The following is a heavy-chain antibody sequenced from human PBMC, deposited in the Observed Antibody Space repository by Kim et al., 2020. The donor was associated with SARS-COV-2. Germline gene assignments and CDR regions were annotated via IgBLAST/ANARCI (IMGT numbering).Heavy chain of an antibody. CDR2: IYPGDSDT. Sequence: GESLKISCKGSGYSFTSYWIGWVRQMPGKGLEWMGIIYPGDSDTRYSPSFQGQVTISADKSISTAYLQWSSLKASDTAMYYCARQVPSQVAYCGGDCYSVGFDYWGQGTLVTVSS. CDR1: GYSFTSYW. D-gene: IGHD2-21*02. CDR3: ARQVPSQVAYCGGDCYSVGFDY. V-gene: IGHV5-51*01. J-gene: IGHJ4*02.